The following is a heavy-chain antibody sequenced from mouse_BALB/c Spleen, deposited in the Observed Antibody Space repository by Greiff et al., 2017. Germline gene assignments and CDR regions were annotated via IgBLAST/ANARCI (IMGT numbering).Heavy chain of an antibody. D-gene: IGHD2-1*01. Sequence: EVKLVESGGGLVKPGGSLKLSCAASGFTFSSYTMSWVRQTPEKRLEWVATISSGGSYTYYPDSVKGRFTISRDNAKNTLYLQMSSLKSEDTAMYYCTREEGNYYAMDYWGQGTSVTVSS. J-gene: IGHJ4*01. CDR3: TREEGNYYAMDY. CDR2: ISSGGSYT. V-gene: IGHV5-6-4*01. CDR1: GFTFSSYT.